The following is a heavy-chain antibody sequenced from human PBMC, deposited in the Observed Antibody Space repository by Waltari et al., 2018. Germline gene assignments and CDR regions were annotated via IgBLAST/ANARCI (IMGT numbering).Heavy chain of an antibody. CDR3: ALGGVVGALVFDY. CDR1: GGPISSYY. D-gene: IGHD1-26*01. J-gene: IGHJ4*02. V-gene: IGHV4-59*01. Sequence: QVQLQESGPGLVKPSETLSLTCTVSGGPISSYYWSWIRQPPGKGLEWIGYIYYSGSTNYNPSLKSRVTISVDTSKNQFSLKLSSVTAADTAVYYCALGGVVGALVFDYWGQGTLVTVSS. CDR2: IYYSGST.